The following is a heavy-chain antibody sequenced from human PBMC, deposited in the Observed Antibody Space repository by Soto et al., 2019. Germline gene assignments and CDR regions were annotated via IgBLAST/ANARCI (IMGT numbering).Heavy chain of an antibody. D-gene: IGHD3-16*01. Sequence: QVHLVQSGAEVKKPGASVKVSCKVSGYSLNELSIHWVRQAPGKGLEWMGGFDPEDGEIVYAQKFQGRVTMTEDTSTDTANMDLSSLRSEDTAVYYCATGGPAGEFDNWGQGTLVTVSS. CDR3: ATGGPAGEFDN. J-gene: IGHJ4*02. V-gene: IGHV1-24*01. CDR1: GYSLNELS. CDR2: FDPEDGEI.